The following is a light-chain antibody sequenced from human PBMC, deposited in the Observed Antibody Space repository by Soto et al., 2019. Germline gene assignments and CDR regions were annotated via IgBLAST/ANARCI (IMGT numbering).Light chain of an antibody. J-gene: IGKJ1*01. Sequence: ETVLTQSPATLSLSPGERATLSCRASQSVRSNLAWYQHKPGQAPRLLIYDASNRATGIPGRFSGSGSGKDFKLTISNREPEDLAVYYCQQRDNLPWTFGQGAKVEIK. CDR2: DAS. V-gene: IGKV3-11*01. CDR1: QSVRSN. CDR3: QQRDNLPWT.